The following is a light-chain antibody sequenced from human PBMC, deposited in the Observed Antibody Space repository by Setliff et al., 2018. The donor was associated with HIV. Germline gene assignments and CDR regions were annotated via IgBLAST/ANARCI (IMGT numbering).Light chain of an antibody. J-gene: IGLJ1*01. Sequence: QSVLTQPASVSGSPGQSITISCTGTSSDVGGYNYVSWYQQHPGKAPKLMISDVSKRPSGVSSRFSGSKSGNTASLTISGLQTEDEADYYCSSYTSSSTYVFGTGTKATVL. V-gene: IGLV2-14*01. CDR1: SSDVGGYNY. CDR3: SSYTSSSTYV. CDR2: DVS.